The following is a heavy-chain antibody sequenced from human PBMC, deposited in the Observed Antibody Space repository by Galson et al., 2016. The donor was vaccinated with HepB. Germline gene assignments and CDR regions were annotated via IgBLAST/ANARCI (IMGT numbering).Heavy chain of an antibody. D-gene: IGHD3-22*01. Sequence: SLRLSCAASGFTFSNYAMNWVRQAPGKGLECVSVISGGGDSTYYAASVKGRFTISRDNSRNTLYLQMSSLRPEDTAIYYCAKDPQITMIVANWFDPWGQGTLVTVSS. CDR3: AKDPQITMIVANWFDP. CDR1: GFTFSNYA. CDR2: ISGGGDST. J-gene: IGHJ5*02. V-gene: IGHV3-23*01.